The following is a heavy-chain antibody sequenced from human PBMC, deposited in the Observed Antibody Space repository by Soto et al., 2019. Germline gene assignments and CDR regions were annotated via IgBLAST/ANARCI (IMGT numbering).Heavy chain of an antibody. D-gene: IGHD3-3*01. CDR1: GGSISSYY. CDR2: IYTSGST. V-gene: IGHV4-4*07. J-gene: IGHJ6*02. CDR3: ARNMDDFWSGYIYYYYGMDV. Sequence: PSETLSLTCTVSGGSISSYYWSWIRQPAGKGLEWIGRIYTSGSTNYNPSLKSRVTMSVDTSKNQFSLKLSSVTAADTAVYYCARNMDDFWSGYIYYYYGMDVWGQGTTVTVSS.